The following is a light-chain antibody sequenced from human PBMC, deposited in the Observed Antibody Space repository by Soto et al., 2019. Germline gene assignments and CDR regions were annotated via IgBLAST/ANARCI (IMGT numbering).Light chain of an antibody. Sequence: DIQMTQSPSTLSASVGDRVTITCRASQSVRSWLAWYQQKPGRAPKFLIYDASSLESVVPSRFRGSGSGTEVTLTLSNLQPDDFATYYCQQYDNYPLTFGGGTKVEI. V-gene: IGKV1-5*01. CDR3: QQYDNYPLT. CDR2: DAS. J-gene: IGKJ4*01. CDR1: QSVRSW.